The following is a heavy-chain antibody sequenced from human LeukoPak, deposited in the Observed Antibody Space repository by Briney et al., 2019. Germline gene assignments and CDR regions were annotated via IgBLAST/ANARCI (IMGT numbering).Heavy chain of an antibody. CDR1: GDSISTDY. CDR2: IYKIGNT. Sequence: SETLSLICSVSGDSISTDYWSWIRQSPEKGLEWIGYIYKIGNTDYNPSLKSRVTISLDTSKNQLSLSLKSVTAADTAVYYCAGRGQRYFRDWGQGTLVTVSS. V-gene: IGHV4-59*08. D-gene: IGHD3-9*01. CDR3: AGRGQRYFRD. J-gene: IGHJ1*01.